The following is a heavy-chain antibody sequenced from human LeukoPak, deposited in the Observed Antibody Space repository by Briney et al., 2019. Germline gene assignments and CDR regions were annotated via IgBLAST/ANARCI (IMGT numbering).Heavy chain of an antibody. V-gene: IGHV4-38-2*01. Sequence: PSETLSLTCGVSGYSISSGYYWGWIRPSPGRGLEWIGTIFHSGSIYYNPSLKSRLTLSVDTSKSQFSLKLNSATAADTAVYYCVRMGVSYYYDSSTYYPVAFDVWGQGTMVTVSS. J-gene: IGHJ3*01. CDR1: GYSISSGYY. CDR3: VRMGVSYYYDSSTYYPVAFDV. CDR2: IFHSGSI. D-gene: IGHD3-22*01.